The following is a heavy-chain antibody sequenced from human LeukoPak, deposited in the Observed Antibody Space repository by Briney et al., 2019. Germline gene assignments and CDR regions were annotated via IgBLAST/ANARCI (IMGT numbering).Heavy chain of an antibody. J-gene: IGHJ4*02. CDR2: ISGSGGST. Sequence: GGSLRLSCAASGFTFSSYAMSWVRQAPGKGLEWVSAISGSGGSTYYADSVKGRFTISRDNSKNTLYLQMNSLRAEDTAVYYCAKDPTRRGGSSWSFDYWGQGTLVTVSS. CDR1: GFTFSSYA. CDR3: AKDPTRRGGSSWSFDY. V-gene: IGHV3-23*01. D-gene: IGHD6-13*01.